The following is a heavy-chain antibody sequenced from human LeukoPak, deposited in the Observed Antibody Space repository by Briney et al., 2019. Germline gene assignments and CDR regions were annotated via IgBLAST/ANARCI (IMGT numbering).Heavy chain of an antibody. V-gene: IGHV1-8*02. CDR2: INPNSGNT. CDR1: GYTFTGYY. D-gene: IGHD6-19*01. CDR3: ARRAVGNSYYYSMDV. Sequence: GASVKVSCTASGYTFTGYYMHWVRQAPGQGLEWMGWINPNSGNTGYAQKFQGRVTMTRNTSISTAFMELSSLRSEDTAVYYCARRAVGNSYYYSMDVWGKGTTVTVSS. J-gene: IGHJ6*03.